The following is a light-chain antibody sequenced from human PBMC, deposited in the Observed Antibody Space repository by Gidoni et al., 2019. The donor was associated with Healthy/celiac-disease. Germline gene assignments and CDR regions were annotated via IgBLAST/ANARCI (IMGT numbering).Light chain of an antibody. CDR3: QSYDSSNHGV. CDR2: EDN. Sequence: NFMLTQPHSVSESPGKTVTISCTRSSGSIASNYVQWYQQRPGSSPTTVIYEDNQRPSGVPDRFSGSIDSSSNSASLTISGLKIEDEADYYCQSYDSSNHGVFGGGTKLTVL. J-gene: IGLJ3*02. V-gene: IGLV6-57*01. CDR1: SGSIASNY.